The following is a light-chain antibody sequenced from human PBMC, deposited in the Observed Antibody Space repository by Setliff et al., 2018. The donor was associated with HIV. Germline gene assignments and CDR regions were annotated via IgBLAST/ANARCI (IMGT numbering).Light chain of an antibody. V-gene: IGLV2-14*01. CDR1: SSDVGAYGF. CDR2: EVN. CDR3: SSFTRSRTWL. J-gene: IGLJ3*02. Sequence: QSVLTQPASVSGSPGQSITISCIGTSSDVGAYGFVSWYQRLPGKPPKLIIFEVNNRPSGISYRFSGSKFGTTASLTISGLQAGDEADYYCSSFTRSRTWLFGGGTK.